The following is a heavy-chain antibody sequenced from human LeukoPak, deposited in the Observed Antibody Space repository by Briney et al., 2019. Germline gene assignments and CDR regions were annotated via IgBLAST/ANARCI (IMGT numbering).Heavy chain of an antibody. D-gene: IGHD6-13*01. J-gene: IGHJ4*02. CDR3: AKESDVAAAGIDY. Sequence: GGSLRLSCAASGFIFSGYGMHWVRRAPGKGLQWVTFIRYEGSNKYYADSVKGRFTISRDNSKNTLYLQMNSLRVEDTAVYYCAKESDVAAAGIDYWGQGTLVTVSS. CDR2: IRYEGSNK. V-gene: IGHV3-30*02. CDR1: GFIFSGYG.